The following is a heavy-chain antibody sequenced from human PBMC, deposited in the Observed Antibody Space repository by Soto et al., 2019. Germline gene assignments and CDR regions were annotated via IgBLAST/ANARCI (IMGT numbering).Heavy chain of an antibody. D-gene: IGHD6-13*01. CDR1: GGSISSYY. V-gene: IGHV4-59*12. J-gene: IGHJ5*02. Sequence: SETLSLTCTVSGGSISSYYWSWIRQPPGKGLEWIGYIYYSGSTNYNPSLKSRVTISVDTSKNQFSLKLSSVTAADTAVYYCARDESSSWYRWFDPWGQGTLVTVSS. CDR3: ARDESSSWYRWFDP. CDR2: IYYSGST.